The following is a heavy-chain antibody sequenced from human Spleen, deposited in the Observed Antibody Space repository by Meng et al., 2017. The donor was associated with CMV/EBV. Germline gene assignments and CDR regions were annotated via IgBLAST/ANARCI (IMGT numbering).Heavy chain of an antibody. Sequence: ASVKVSCKASGYTFTSYGISWVRQAPGQGLEWMGWISAYNGNTNYAQKLQGRVTMTTDTSTSTAYMELTRLRSHDTAVYYCATIGGLYHDFWNHWGRGTLVTVSS. J-gene: IGHJ1*01. D-gene: IGHD3-3*01. CDR2: ISAYNGNT. V-gene: IGHV1-18*01. CDR3: ATIGGLYHDFWNH. CDR1: GYTFTSYG.